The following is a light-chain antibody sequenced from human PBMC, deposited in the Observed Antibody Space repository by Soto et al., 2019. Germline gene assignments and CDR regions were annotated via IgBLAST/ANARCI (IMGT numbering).Light chain of an antibody. J-gene: IGLJ2*01. CDR3: ETWDSNTRV. V-gene: IGLV4-60*03. CDR1: SGHSSYI. Sequence: QAVATQSSSASASLGSSVKLTCTLSSGHSSYIIAWHQQQPGKAPRYLMKLEGSGSYNKGSGVPDRFSGSSSGADRYLTISNLQSEDEADYYCETWDSNTRVFGGGTKLTVL. CDR2: LEGSGSY.